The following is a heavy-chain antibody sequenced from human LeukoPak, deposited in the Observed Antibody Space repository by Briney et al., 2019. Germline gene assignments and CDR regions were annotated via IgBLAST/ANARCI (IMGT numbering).Heavy chain of an antibody. CDR1: GITFNTYW. J-gene: IGHJ6*02. Sequence: GSLRLSCAASGITFNTYWMSWIRQPPGKGLEWIGEINHSGSTNYNPSLKSRVTISVDTSKNQFSLKLSSVTAADTAVYYCARGLVVVVPAATGGCMDVWGQGTTVTVSS. D-gene: IGHD2-2*01. CDR3: ARGLVVVVPAATGGCMDV. V-gene: IGHV4-34*01. CDR2: INHSGST.